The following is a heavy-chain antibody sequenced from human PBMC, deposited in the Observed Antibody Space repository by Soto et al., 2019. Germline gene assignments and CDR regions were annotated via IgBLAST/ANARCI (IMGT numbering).Heavy chain of an antibody. CDR2: IHYSGST. CDR3: TRGGDAYKNGH. Sequence: QVQLQESGPGLVKPSETLSLTCTVPGGSVSIGTYYWSWIGQPPGKGLEWIGFIHYSGSTNYNPSLKSRVTMSVDTSKNQFSLKFTSVNAADTAVYYCTRGGDAYKNGHWGQGTLVTVSS. D-gene: IGHD2-21*01. J-gene: IGHJ4*02. V-gene: IGHV4-61*01. CDR1: GGSVSIGTYY.